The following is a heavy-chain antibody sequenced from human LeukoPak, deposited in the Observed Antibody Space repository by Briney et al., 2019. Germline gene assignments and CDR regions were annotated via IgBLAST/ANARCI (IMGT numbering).Heavy chain of an antibody. CDR1: GGSISSYY. J-gene: IGHJ4*02. D-gene: IGHD3-9*01. CDR3: ARRPRNDILTGTPFDY. CDR2: IYYSGST. V-gene: IGHV4-59*01. Sequence: SETLSLTCTVSGGSISSYYWSWIRQPPGKGLEWTGYIYYSGSTDSNPSLKSRVTISVDTSKNQFSLRLRSATAADTAVYYCARRPRNDILTGTPFDYWGQGILVTVSS.